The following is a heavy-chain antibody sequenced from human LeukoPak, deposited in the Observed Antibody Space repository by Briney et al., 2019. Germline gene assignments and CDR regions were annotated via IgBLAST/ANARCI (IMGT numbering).Heavy chain of an antibody. CDR3: AKAGYSYGTGYYFDY. D-gene: IGHD5-18*01. V-gene: IGHV4-31*03. Sequence: PSQTLSLTCTVSGGSISSGGYYWSWIRQHPGKGLEWIGYIYYSGSTYYNPSLKSRVTISLDTSKNQFSLKLSSVTAADAAVYYCAKAGYSYGTGYYFDYWGQGALVTVSS. CDR1: GGSISSGGYY. J-gene: IGHJ4*02. CDR2: IYYSGST.